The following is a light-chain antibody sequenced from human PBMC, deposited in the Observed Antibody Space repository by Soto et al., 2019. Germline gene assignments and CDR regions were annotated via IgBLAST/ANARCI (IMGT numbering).Light chain of an antibody. CDR1: TGAVTSGYY. V-gene: IGLV7-43*01. CDR3: LVFYGGAWV. J-gene: IGLJ3*02. Sequence: QTVVTQEPSLTVSPGGTVTLTCASSTGAVTSGYYPNWFQQKPGQAPRPLIYSTNIRHSWTPAGFSGSLLGGKAALTLSGVQLEDEAEYYCLVFYGGAWVFGGGTKLTV. CDR2: STN.